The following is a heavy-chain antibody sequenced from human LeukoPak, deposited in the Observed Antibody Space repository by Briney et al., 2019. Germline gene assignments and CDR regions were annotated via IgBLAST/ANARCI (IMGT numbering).Heavy chain of an antibody. CDR1: GYTLTELS. J-gene: IGHJ2*01. Sequence: ASVKVSCKVSGYTLTELSMHWVRQAPGKGLEWMGGFDPEDGETIYAQKFQGRVTMTEDTSTDTAYMELSSLRSEDTAVYYCATPVGATGADWYFDPWGRGTLVTVSS. CDR3: ATPVGATGADWYFDP. CDR2: FDPEDGET. V-gene: IGHV1-24*01. D-gene: IGHD5-12*01.